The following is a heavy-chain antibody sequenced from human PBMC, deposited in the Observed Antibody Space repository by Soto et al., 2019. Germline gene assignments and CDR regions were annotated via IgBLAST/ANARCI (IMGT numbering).Heavy chain of an antibody. CDR2: IYTSGST. CDR1: GGSISSYY. D-gene: IGHD3-22*01. J-gene: IGHJ4*02. Sequence: SETLSLTCTVSGGSISSYYWSWIRQPAGKGLEWIGRIYTSGSTNYNPSLKSRVTMSVDTSKNQFSLKLSSVTAADTAVYYCARLFDSSGYLNYDYWGQGTLVTVSS. V-gene: IGHV4-4*07. CDR3: ARLFDSSGYLNYDY.